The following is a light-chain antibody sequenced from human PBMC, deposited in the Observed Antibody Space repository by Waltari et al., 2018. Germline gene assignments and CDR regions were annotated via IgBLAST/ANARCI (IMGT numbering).Light chain of an antibody. CDR1: SPNIGAGYD. J-gene: IGLJ3*02. CDR3: QSYDTNLRAV. V-gene: IGLV1-40*01. CDR2: DGD. Sequence: QSVLTQPPSVSGAPGQRVTISCSGSSPNIGAGYDVYLYQQLPGTAPKRLISDGDSRASGVPDRFAASKSGSSASLAISGLQAEDEADYYCQSYDTNLRAVFGGGTRLTVL.